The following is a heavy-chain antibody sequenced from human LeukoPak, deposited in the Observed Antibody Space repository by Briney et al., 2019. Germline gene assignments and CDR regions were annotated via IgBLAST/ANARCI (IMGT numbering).Heavy chain of an antibody. V-gene: IGHV3-23*01. CDR2: ISGSGGST. CDR1: GFTFSSYA. Sequence: GSLRLSCAASGFTFSSYAMSWIRQAPGKGLEWVSAISGSGGSTYYADSVKGRFTISRDNSKNTLYLQMNSLRAEDTAVYYCAKDHLYSSSSYFDYWGQGTLVTVSS. CDR3: AKDHLYSSSSYFDY. D-gene: IGHD6-6*01. J-gene: IGHJ4*02.